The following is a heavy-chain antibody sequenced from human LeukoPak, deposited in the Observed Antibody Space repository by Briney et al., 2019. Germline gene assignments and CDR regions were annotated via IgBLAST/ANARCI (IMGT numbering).Heavy chain of an antibody. J-gene: IGHJ4*02. V-gene: IGHV4-39*01. CDR1: GGSISSRSNY. CDR3: ATPAGPFGDYDN. D-gene: IGHD4-17*01. CDR2: IYYSGTT. Sequence: SETLSLTCTVSGGSISSRSNYWGWIRQPPGQGLEWIGSIYYSGTTYYSPSLESRVTISVDTSKNQFSLKLGSVTAADTAVYYCATPAGPFGDYDNWGQGTMVSVSS.